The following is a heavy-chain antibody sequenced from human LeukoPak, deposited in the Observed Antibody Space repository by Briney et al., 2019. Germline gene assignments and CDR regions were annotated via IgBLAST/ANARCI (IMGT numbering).Heavy chain of an antibody. CDR3: AKDRMVTTGLGALDI. Sequence: GGSLRLSCAASGFTFSSYAMHWVRQAPGKGLEYVSAISSNGGSTYYANSVKGRFTISRDNSKNTLYLQMNSLRGEDTAVYYCAKDRMVTTGLGALDIWGPGTLVTVSS. J-gene: IGHJ3*02. V-gene: IGHV3-64*01. CDR2: ISSNGGST. CDR1: GFTFSSYA. D-gene: IGHD4-17*01.